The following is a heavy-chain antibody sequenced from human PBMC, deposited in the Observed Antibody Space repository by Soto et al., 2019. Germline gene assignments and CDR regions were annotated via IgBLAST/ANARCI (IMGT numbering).Heavy chain of an antibody. CDR2: IIPIFGTA. CDR3: ARHKIFLFDP. J-gene: IGHJ5*02. Sequence: PSGKVSCKSSAGTFSIYAISWVRQAPGQGLEWMGGIIPIFGTANYAQRFQGRVTITADESTSTAYMELSSLRSEDTAVYYCARHKIFLFDPWGQGTLVTVSS. CDR1: AGTFSIYA. V-gene: IGHV1-69*13.